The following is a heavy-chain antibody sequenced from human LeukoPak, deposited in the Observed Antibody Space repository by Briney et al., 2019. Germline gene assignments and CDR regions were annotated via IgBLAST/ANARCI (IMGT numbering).Heavy chain of an antibody. CDR1: GYTFTSYG. CDR2: ISAYNGNT. Sequence: ASVKVSCKASGYTFTSYGISWVRQAPGQGLEWMGWISAYNGNTNYAQKLQGRVTMTTDTSTSTAYMELRSLRSDDTAVYYCARGGGLAYCGGDCYSGPGDNWFDPWGQGTLVTVSS. D-gene: IGHD2-21*02. J-gene: IGHJ5*02. CDR3: ARGGGLAYCGGDCYSGPGDNWFDP. V-gene: IGHV1-18*01.